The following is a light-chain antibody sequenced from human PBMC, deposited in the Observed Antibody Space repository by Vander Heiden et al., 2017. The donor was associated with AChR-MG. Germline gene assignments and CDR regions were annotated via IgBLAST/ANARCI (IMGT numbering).Light chain of an antibody. CDR1: QSITSN. CDR3: QHYDNWLSFT. V-gene: IGKV3-15*01. Sequence: IVMTQSPATLSVSPGERATLSCRASQSITSNLAWYQQKPGQAPRLLLYDASTRATGIPARFSGSGSGTEFALTISSLQSEDVASYYCQHYDNWLSFTFGPGTKVEI. CDR2: DAS. J-gene: IGKJ3*01.